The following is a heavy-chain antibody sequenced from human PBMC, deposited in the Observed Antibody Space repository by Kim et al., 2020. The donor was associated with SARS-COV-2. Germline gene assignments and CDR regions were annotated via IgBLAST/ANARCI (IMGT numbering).Heavy chain of an antibody. CDR3: ATLGHDYGDYVRN. V-gene: IGHV4-39*01. CDR2: VHYIGSI. CDR1: GDSISSSNSY. Sequence: SETLSLTCTVSGDSISSSNSYWGWIRQPPGKGLEWIGSVHYIGSIYYNPSLKSRVTISIDTSRNQFSLNLSSVTAADTSVYFCATLGHDYGDYVRNWGQGTLVTVSS. D-gene: IGHD4-17*01. J-gene: IGHJ4*02.